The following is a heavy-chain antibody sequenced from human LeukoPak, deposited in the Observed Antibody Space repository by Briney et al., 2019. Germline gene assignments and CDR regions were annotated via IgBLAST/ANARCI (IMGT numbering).Heavy chain of an antibody. J-gene: IGHJ4*02. V-gene: IGHV3-21*01. CDR1: GFIFSRTT. CDR3: ASAGRTGVGYYFDY. CDR2: ISSTSTYM. D-gene: IGHD1-14*01. Sequence: PGGSLTLSCAASGFIFSRTTMNWVRQAPGKGLEWVSSISSTSTYMYYADSVKGRFTVSRDNAKNSLYLQMNSLRAEDTAVYYCASAGRTGVGYYFDYWGQGILVTVSS.